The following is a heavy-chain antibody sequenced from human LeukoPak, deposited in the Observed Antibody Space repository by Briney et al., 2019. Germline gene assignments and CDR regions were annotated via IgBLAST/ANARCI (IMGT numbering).Heavy chain of an antibody. Sequence: PGGSLRLSCAASGFTFSSYSMNWVRQAPGKGLEWVSSISSSSSYIYYADSVKGRFTISRDNAKNSLYLQMNGLRAEDTAVYYCARTLGQIGHYYYYYMDVWGKGTTVTVSS. CDR1: GFTFSSYS. CDR3: ARTLGQIGHYYYYYMDV. V-gene: IGHV3-21*01. D-gene: IGHD7-27*01. J-gene: IGHJ6*03. CDR2: ISSSSSYI.